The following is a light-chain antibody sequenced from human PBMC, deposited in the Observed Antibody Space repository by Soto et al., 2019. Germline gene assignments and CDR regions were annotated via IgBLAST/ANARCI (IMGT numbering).Light chain of an antibody. Sequence: DVQMTQSPSSLSASIGDRVTITCRASESINLYLNWYQQKPGKAPKLLIYTASSLQTGVPSRFSGSGSGTDVTLTINSLEGEDFATYYCQQSYSMPYTFGQGT. J-gene: IGKJ2*01. CDR1: ESINLY. CDR2: TAS. V-gene: IGKV1-39*01. CDR3: QQSYSMPYT.